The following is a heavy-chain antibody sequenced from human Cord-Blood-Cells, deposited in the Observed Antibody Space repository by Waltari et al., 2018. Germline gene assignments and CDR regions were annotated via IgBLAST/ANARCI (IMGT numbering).Heavy chain of an antibody. CDR2: ISYDGSNK. J-gene: IGHJ4*02. CDR3: AKDEYSSSFDY. V-gene: IGHV3-30*18. CDR1: GFTFSRYG. D-gene: IGHD6-6*01. Sequence: QVQLVESGGGVVQPGRSLSLSWAASGFTFSRYGMHWVRQAPGKGLEWVAVISYDGSNKYYADSVKGRFTISRDNSKNTLYLQMNSLRAEDTAVYYCAKDEYSSSFDYWGQGTLVTVSS.